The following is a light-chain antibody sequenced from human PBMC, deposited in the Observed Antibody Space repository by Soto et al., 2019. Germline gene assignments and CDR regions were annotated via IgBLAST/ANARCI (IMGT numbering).Light chain of an antibody. CDR2: AAS. CDR1: QAIGPY. V-gene: IGKV1-27*01. J-gene: IGKJ3*01. CDR3: QKYDCAPLT. Sequence: DIQMTQSPSSLSASIGDEVTVTCRASQAIGPYLAWYQKKPGKGPKLLIYAASTLQSGVPSRFSGSRSGTDFTHTLSSLQPEDVATYYCQKYDCAPLTFGPGTTVDI.